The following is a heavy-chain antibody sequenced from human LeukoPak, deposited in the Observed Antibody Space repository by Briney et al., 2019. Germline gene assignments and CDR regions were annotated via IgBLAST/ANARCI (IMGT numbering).Heavy chain of an antibody. V-gene: IGHV3-74*01. CDR3: VPTDSNGLE. J-gene: IGHJ4*02. Sequence: GGSLRLSCEASGFTFSHYWMHWVRQAPGKGLVWVSRTNTDGSSTSYVDSVKGRFTISRDNANNTMYLQMNSLRAEDTAMYYCVPTDSNGLEWGQATLVTVSS. CDR2: TNTDGSST. CDR1: GFTFSHYW. D-gene: IGHD2-8*01.